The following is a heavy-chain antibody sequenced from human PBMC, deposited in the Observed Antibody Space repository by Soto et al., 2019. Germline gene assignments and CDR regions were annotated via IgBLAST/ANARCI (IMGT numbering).Heavy chain of an antibody. Sequence: ASVKVSCKASGYTFTSYYMHWVRQAPGQGLEWMGIINPSGGSTSYAQKFQGRVTMTRDTSTSTVYMELSSLKTEDTALYYCSTVRAVPGSDYWGQGTLVTVSS. CDR2: INPSGGST. CDR1: GYTFTSYY. J-gene: IGHJ4*02. D-gene: IGHD6-19*01. V-gene: IGHV1-46*01. CDR3: STVRAVPGSDY.